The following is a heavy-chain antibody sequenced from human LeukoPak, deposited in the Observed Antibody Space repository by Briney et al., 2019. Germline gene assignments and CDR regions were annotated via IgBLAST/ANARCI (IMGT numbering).Heavy chain of an antibody. CDR3: ARDDYHGSGSYP. D-gene: IGHD3-10*01. V-gene: IGHV4-39*01. Sequence: PSETLSLTCSVSGGSISSSSYYWAWIRQPPGKGLEWIGSIYYSGSTYYNPALKSRVTISVDTSKNQFSLKLSSVAAADTAVYYCARDDYHGSGSYPVGQGALVTVSS. CDR1: GGSISSSSYY. CDR2: IYYSGST. J-gene: IGHJ5*02.